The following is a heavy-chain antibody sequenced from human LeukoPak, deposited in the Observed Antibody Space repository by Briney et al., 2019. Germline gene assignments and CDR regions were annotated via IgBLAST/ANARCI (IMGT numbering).Heavy chain of an antibody. CDR1: SGSFSGYY. Sequence: SETLSLTCAVYSGSFSGYYWSWIRQPPGKGLEWIGEINHSGSTNYNPSLKSRVTISVDTSKNQFSLKLSSVTAADTAVYYCAKLNIGRVWFDPWGQGTLVTVSS. D-gene: IGHD3-10*01. J-gene: IGHJ5*02. CDR2: INHSGST. CDR3: AKLNIGRVWFDP. V-gene: IGHV4-34*01.